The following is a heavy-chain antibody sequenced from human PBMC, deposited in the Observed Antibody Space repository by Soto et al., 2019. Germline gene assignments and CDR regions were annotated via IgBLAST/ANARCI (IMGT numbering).Heavy chain of an antibody. CDR3: AKSPTDYDFWSGYSYYFDY. V-gene: IGHV3-23*01. D-gene: IGHD3-3*01. J-gene: IGHJ4*02. CDR1: GFTLSSYA. Sequence: LRLSYAASGFTLSSYAMSLVRQATGKGLEWVSAISGSGGSTYYADSVKGRFTISRDNSKNTLYLQMNSLRAEDTAVYYCAKSPTDYDFWSGYSYYFDYWGQGTLVTVSS. CDR2: ISGSGGST.